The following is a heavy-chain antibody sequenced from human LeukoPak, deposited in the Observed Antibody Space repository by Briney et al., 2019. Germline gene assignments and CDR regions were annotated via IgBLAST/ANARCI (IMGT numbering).Heavy chain of an antibody. CDR3: ARVAGSNNWYFDY. J-gene: IGHJ4*02. D-gene: IGHD1-1*01. V-gene: IGHV3-20*04. CDR2: VNWDGRST. Sequence: PGGSLRLSCAASGFTFDDYGMSWVRQVPGKGLEWVSGVNWDGRSTGYADSAKGRFTISRDNAKNSLYLQMSSLRVEDTALYYCARVAGSNNWYFDYWGQGTLVIVSS. CDR1: GFTFDDYG.